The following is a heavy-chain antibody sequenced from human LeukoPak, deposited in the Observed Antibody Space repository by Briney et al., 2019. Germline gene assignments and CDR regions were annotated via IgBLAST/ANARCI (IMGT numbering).Heavy chain of an antibody. CDR3: ARIVRYFDWLLNDY. CDR1: GFTFSGYE. D-gene: IGHD3-9*01. V-gene: IGHV3-48*03. Sequence: PGGSLRLSCAASGFTFSGYEMNWVRQAPGKGLEWVSYISSSGSTIYYADSVKGRFTISRDNAKNSLYLQMNSLRAEDTAVYYCARIVRYFDWLLNDYWGQGTLVTVSS. J-gene: IGHJ4*02. CDR2: ISSSGSTI.